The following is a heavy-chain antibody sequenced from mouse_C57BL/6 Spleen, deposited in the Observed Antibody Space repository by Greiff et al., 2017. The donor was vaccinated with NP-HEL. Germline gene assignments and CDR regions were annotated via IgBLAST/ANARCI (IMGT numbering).Heavy chain of an antibody. Sequence: EVQGVESGGGLVKPGGSLKLSCAASGFTFSSYAMSWVRQTPEKRLEWVATISDGGSYTYYPDNVKGRFTISRDNAKNNLYLQLSHLKSEDTAMYYCARGRYYGSSSPSYYFDYWGQGTTLTVSS. D-gene: IGHD1-1*01. CDR2: ISDGGSYT. CDR3: ARGRYYGSSSPSYYFDY. J-gene: IGHJ2*01. V-gene: IGHV5-4*01. CDR1: GFTFSSYA.